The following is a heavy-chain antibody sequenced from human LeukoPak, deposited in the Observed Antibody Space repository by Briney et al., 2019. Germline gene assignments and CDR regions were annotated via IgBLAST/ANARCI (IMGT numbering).Heavy chain of an antibody. CDR2: FDPEDGET. J-gene: IGHJ4*02. D-gene: IGHD4-17*01. CDR1: GYTLTELS. V-gene: IGHV1-24*01. Sequence: ASVKVSCKVSGYTLTELSMHWVRQAPGKGLEWMGGFDPEDGETIYAQRFQGRVTMTEDTSTDTAYMELSSLRSEDTAVYYCATSSRRLGTTNPYYFDYWGQGTLVTVSS. CDR3: ATSSRRLGTTNPYYFDY.